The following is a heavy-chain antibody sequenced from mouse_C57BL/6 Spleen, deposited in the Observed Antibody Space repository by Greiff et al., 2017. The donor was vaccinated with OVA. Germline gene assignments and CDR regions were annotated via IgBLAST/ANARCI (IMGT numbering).Heavy chain of an antibody. CDR2: IDPNSGGT. Sequence: QVQLQQPGAELVKPGASVKLSCKASGYTFTSYWMHWVKQRPGRGLEWIGRIDPNSGGTKYNEKFKSKATLTVDKPSSTAYMQLSSLTSEDSAVYYCARCITTVVATYYYAMDYWGQGTSVTVSS. CDR1: GYTFTSYW. CDR3: ARCITTVVATYYYAMDY. D-gene: IGHD1-1*01. J-gene: IGHJ4*01. V-gene: IGHV1-72*01.